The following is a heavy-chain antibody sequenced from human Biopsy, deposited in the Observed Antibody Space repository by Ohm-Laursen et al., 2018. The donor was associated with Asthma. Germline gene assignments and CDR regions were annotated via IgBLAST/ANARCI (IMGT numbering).Heavy chain of an antibody. V-gene: IGHV1-69*13. CDR1: GATLNTYV. Sequence: SVSASRPSLGATLNTYVIGCARLPPGRGLGWQGGVNIVFGTTTHPQKLQDRVTITADDSTSTVYMELSSLRSEDTAVYYCARKAGSCISRTCYSLDFWGQGTLVTVSS. J-gene: IGHJ4*02. CDR2: VNIVFGTT. D-gene: IGHD2-2*01. CDR3: ARKAGSCISRTCYSLDF.